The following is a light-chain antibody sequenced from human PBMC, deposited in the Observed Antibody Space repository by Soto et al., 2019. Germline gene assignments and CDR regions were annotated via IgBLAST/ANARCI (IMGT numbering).Light chain of an antibody. CDR2: VKSDGSH. V-gene: IGLV4-69*01. Sequence: LVLTQSPSASASLAASVKLTCTLSSGHSSYAIAWYQQQPERGPRFLMKVKSDGSHNKGDGIPDRFSGSSSGAERHLTISSLQSEDEGDYYCQAWGTSAVFGGGTQLTVL. CDR3: QAWGTSAV. J-gene: IGLJ7*01. CDR1: SGHSSYA.